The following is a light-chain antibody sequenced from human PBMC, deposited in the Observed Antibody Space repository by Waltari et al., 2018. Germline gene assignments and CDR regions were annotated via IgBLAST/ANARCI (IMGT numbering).Light chain of an antibody. Sequence: QSVLTQPASVSGSPGQSITVSCTGTSSDVGSYNLVSWYQQHPGKAPKPMIYEGSKRPSGVSNRFSGSKSGNTASLTISGLQAEDEADYYCCSYAGSSTLLFGGGTKVTVL. J-gene: IGLJ2*01. CDR1: SSDVGSYNL. CDR3: CSYAGSSTLL. V-gene: IGLV2-23*01. CDR2: EGS.